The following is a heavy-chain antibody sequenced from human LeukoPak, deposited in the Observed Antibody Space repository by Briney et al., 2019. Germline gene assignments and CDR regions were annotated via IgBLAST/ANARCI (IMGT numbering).Heavy chain of an antibody. Sequence: PGGSLRLSCAASGFTFSDYYMSWIRQAPGKGLEWVSYISSSGSTIYYADSVKGRFTISRDNAKSSLYLQMNSLRAEDTAVYYCARGYRTIIGVTPFDYWGQGTLVTVSS. J-gene: IGHJ4*02. CDR2: ISSSGSTI. CDR1: GFTFSDYY. CDR3: ARGYRTIIGVTPFDY. V-gene: IGHV3-11*01. D-gene: IGHD3-3*01.